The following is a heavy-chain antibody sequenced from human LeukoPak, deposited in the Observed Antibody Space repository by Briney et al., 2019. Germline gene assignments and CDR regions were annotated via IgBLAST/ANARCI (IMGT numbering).Heavy chain of an antibody. Sequence: SETLSLTCAVYGGSFSGYYWSWIRQPPRKGLEWIGEINHSGSTNYNPSLTSRVTISVDTSKNQFSLKLNSVTAADTAVYYCARREGPYYNVYYWGQGTLVTVSS. CDR1: GGSFSGYY. V-gene: IGHV4-34*01. J-gene: IGHJ4*02. D-gene: IGHD3-10*02. CDR3: ARREGPYYNVYY. CDR2: INHSGST.